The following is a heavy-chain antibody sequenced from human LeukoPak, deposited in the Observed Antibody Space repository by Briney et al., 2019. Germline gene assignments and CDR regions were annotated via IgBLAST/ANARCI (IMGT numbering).Heavy chain of an antibody. V-gene: IGHV3-23*01. D-gene: IGHD6-13*01. CDR2: ISGSGGST. Sequence: GGSLRLSCAASGFTFSSYAMSWVRQAPGKGLEWVSAISGSGGSTYYADSVKGRFTISRDNSKNTLYLQMNSLRAEDTAVYYCAKHPQRLVYYGMDVWGQGTTVTVSS. CDR3: AKHPQRLVYYGMDV. J-gene: IGHJ6*02. CDR1: GFTFSSYA.